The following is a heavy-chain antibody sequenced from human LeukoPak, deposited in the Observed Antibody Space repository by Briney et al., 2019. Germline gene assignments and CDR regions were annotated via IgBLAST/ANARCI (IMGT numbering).Heavy chain of an antibody. CDR3: ARRDTVVTPFDY. D-gene: IGHD4-23*01. Sequence: GESLKISCKGSGYNFNNNWIGWVRQMLGKGLEWMGIVYPGDSDTRYSPSFLGKVSISADKSITTAYLQWSSLKASDTAMYYCARRDTVVTPFDYWGQGTLVTVSS. J-gene: IGHJ4*02. CDR1: GYNFNNNW. CDR2: VYPGDSDT. V-gene: IGHV5-51*01.